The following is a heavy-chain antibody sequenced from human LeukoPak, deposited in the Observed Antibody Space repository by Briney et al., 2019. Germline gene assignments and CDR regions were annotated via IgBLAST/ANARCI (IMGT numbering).Heavy chain of an antibody. J-gene: IGHJ4*02. CDR3: ARQNSVAGTLDY. CDR1: GGSISSYY. Sequence: NPSETLSLTCTVSGGSISSYYWSWIRQPPGKGLEWIGYIYYSGSTNYNPSLRSRVTISVDTSKNRFSLKLSSVTAADTAVYYCARQNSVAGTLDYWGQGTLVTVSS. D-gene: IGHD6-19*01. CDR2: IYYSGST. V-gene: IGHV4-59*08.